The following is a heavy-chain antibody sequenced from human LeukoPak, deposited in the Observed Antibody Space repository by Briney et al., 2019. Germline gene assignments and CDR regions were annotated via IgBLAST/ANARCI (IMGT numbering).Heavy chain of an antibody. CDR1: GYTLTELS. Sequence: ASVKVSCKVSGYTLTELSMHWVRQAPGKGLEWMGGFDPEDGETIYAQKFQGRVTMTEDTSTDTAYMELSSLRSEDTAVYYCATESELRTSPMGSCYAFDIWGQGTMVTVSS. D-gene: IGHD2-15*01. CDR2: FDPEDGET. CDR3: ATESELRTSPMGSCYAFDI. J-gene: IGHJ3*02. V-gene: IGHV1-24*01.